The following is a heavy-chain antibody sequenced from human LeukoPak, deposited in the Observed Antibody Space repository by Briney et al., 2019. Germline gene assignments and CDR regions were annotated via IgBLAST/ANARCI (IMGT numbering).Heavy chain of an antibody. J-gene: IGHJ3*02. CDR2: ISPDGSSA. Sequence: TGGSLRLSCAASGFTFSSYWMHWVRQAPGKGLVWVSRISPDGSSALYADSVKGRFTISRDNAKNTLYLQMSSLRAEDTAVYYCVKSLRGYYGSGSYWGAFDIWGQGTMVTVSS. CDR1: GFTFSSYW. D-gene: IGHD3-10*01. V-gene: IGHV3-74*01. CDR3: VKSLRGYYGSGSYWGAFDI.